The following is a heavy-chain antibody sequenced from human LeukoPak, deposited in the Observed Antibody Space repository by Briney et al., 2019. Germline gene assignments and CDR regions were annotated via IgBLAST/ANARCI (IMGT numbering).Heavy chain of an antibody. CDR2: ISWNSGSI. D-gene: IGHD5-24*01. J-gene: IGHJ4*02. Sequence: PGRSLRLSCAASGFTSDDYAMHWVRQAPGKGLERVSGISWNSGSIGYADSVKGRFTISRDNAKNSLYLQMNSLRAEDTALYYCAKEDGHKGYFDYWGQGTLVTVSS. V-gene: IGHV3-9*02. CDR1: GFTSDDYA. CDR3: AKEDGHKGYFDY.